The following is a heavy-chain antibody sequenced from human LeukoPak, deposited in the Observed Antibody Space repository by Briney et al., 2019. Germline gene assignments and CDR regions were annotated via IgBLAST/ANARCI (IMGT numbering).Heavy chain of an antibody. CDR1: GGSFSGYY. J-gene: IGHJ4*02. D-gene: IGHD3-10*01. V-gene: IGHV4-34*01. CDR3: ARVRVWFGELSDY. Sequence: SETLSLTCAVHGGSFSGYYWSWIRQPPGKGLEWIGEINHSGSTNYNPSLKSRVTISVDTSKNQFSLKLSSVTAADTAVYYCARVRVWFGELSDYWGQGTLVTVSS. CDR2: INHSGST.